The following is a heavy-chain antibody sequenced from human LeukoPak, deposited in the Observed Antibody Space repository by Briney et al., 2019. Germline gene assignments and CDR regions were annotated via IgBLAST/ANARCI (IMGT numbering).Heavy chain of an antibody. CDR3: ARDLWGVAVAGAGKDV. J-gene: IGHJ6*02. Sequence: PGKSLRLSCVGAGFVFSNHVIHWVRQAPGQGLEWVSMISYDGSGKHYADSVGGRLTISRDNSKNTVYLQMDSLTAEDTAIYYWARDLWGVAVAGAGKDVWGQGTTVTVSS. CDR1: GFVFSNHV. CDR2: ISYDGSGK. V-gene: IGHV3-30*04. D-gene: IGHD3-16*01.